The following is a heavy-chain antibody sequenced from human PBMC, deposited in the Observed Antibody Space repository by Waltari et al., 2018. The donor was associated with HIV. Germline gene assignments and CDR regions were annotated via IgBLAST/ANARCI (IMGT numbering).Heavy chain of an antibody. J-gene: IGHJ6*01. CDR2: INHSGNI. Sequence: QVRLQQWGAGLLKPSETLSLTCAVYGVSFSGYYWSWIRQPPGKGLECIGEINHSGNINYNPSLKSRVIISVDRYKNQFSLKLTSVTAADTALYYCARGSWGSGMDVWGLGTTVIVSS. CDR3: ARGSWGSGMDV. V-gene: IGHV4-34*01. CDR1: GVSFSGYY. D-gene: IGHD7-27*01.